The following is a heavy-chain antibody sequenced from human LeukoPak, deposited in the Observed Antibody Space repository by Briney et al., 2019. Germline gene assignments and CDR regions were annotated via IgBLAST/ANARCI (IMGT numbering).Heavy chain of an antibody. CDR1: CGYNKRGGYY. CDR3: ARDRNSGSYFDYYYYIDV. CDR2: LYYSGST. Sequence: PLPLTCSLSCGYNKRGGYYWPWIRQHPGKGLEGIVYLYYSGSTHHNPSPKSRITISLHMSKNPFSLRLSSVTAADTAVYYCARDRNSGSYFDYYYYIDVWGKGTTVTVSS. J-gene: IGHJ6*03. D-gene: IGHD1-26*01. V-gene: IGHV4-31*03.